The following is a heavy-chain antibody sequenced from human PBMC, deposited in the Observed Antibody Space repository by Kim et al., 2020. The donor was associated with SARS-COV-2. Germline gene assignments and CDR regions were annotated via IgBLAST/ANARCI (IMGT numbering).Heavy chain of an antibody. D-gene: IGHD6-6*01. CDR3: ARSIAGSYYYGMDF. CDR1: GFTFSSYA. CDR2: MSYDGSNK. Sequence: GGSLRLSCAASGFTFSSYAMHWVRQAPGKGLEWVSFMSYDGSNKYYADSVKGRFTISRDNSKNTLYLQMNSLRAEDTAVYYCARSIAGSYYYGMDFWGQGTTVTVSS. V-gene: IGHV3-30-3*01. J-gene: IGHJ6*02.